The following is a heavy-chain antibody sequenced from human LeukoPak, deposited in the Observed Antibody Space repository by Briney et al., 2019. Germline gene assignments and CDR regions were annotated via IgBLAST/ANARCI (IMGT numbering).Heavy chain of an antibody. V-gene: IGHV3-21*01. CDR3: ARGDTAMVLSAFDI. CDR2: ISSSSSYI. CDR1: GFTFSSYS. Sequence: GGSLRLSCAASGFTFSSYSMNWVRQAPGKGLEWVSSISSSSSYIYYADSVKGRFTISRDNAKNSLYLQTNSLRAEDTAVYYCARGDTAMVLSAFDIWGQGTMVTVSS. D-gene: IGHD5-18*01. J-gene: IGHJ3*02.